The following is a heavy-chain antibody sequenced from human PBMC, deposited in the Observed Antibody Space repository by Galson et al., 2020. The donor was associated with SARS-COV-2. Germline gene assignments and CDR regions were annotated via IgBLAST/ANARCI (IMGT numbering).Heavy chain of an antibody. CDR2: IYYTESN. CDR3: ARQILTGYYSFYYFDF. J-gene: IGHJ4*02. Sequence: SETLSLTCTVSGGSISSSNYYWGWVRQPPGEGLEWIGSIYYTESNYYNPSLTIRVTMSVDTSRNQFSLKLSSVTAADTAVYYCARQILTGYYSFYYFDFWGQGTLVTVSS. CDR1: GGSISSSNYY. V-gene: IGHV4-39*01. D-gene: IGHD3-9*01.